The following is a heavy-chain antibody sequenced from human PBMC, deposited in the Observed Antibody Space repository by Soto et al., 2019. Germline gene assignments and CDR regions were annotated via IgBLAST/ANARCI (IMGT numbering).Heavy chain of an antibody. CDR2: INDSGGA. V-gene: IGHV4-34*01. CDR1: GGAFSGYS. Sequence: QVQLKQWGAGLLKPSETLSLTCVVYGGAFSGYSWSWIRQFPGKEMEWIGEINDSGGATYNQPLRGRVTISMDTSKRQFSLNLRSVTAADAATYYCASLPARRRKQMIAATTAVSWGPGTEVTVSS. J-gene: IGHJ4*02. D-gene: IGHD2-15*01. CDR3: ASLPARRRKQMIAATTAVS.